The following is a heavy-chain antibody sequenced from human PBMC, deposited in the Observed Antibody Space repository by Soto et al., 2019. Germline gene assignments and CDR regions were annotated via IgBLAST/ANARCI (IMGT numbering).Heavy chain of an antibody. D-gene: IGHD3-10*01. J-gene: IGHJ3*02. V-gene: IGHV3-23*01. CDR3: ANDLGPTYYYGSGSYADAFDI. CDR2: ISGSGGST. CDR1: GFTFSSYA. Sequence: GGSLRLSCAASGFTFSSYAMSWVRQAPGKGLEWVSAISGSGGSTYYADSVKGRFTISRDNSKNTLYLQMNSLRAEDTAVYYCANDLGPTYYYGSGSYADAFDIWGQGTMVTVSS.